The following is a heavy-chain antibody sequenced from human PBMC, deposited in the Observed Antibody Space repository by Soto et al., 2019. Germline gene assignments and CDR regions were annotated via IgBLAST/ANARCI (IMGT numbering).Heavy chain of an antibody. CDR2: INSDGSST. V-gene: IGHV3-74*01. Sequence: GSLRLSCAASGFTFSSYWMHWVRQAPGKGLVWVSRINSDGSSTSYADSVKGRFTISRDNAKNTLYLQMNSLRAEDTAVYYCARDNYCSSTSCYVGGNYYYYMDVWGKGTTVTVSS. CDR3: ARDNYCSSTSCYVGGNYYYYMDV. J-gene: IGHJ6*03. CDR1: GFTFSSYW. D-gene: IGHD2-2*01.